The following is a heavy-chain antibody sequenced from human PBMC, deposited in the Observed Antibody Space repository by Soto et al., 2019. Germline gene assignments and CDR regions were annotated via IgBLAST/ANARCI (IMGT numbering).Heavy chain of an antibody. D-gene: IGHD4-17*01. Sequence: ASVKVSCKVSGYTLTELSMHWVRQAPGKGLEWMGGFDPEDGETIYAQKFQGRVTVTEDTSTDTAYMELSSLRSEDTAVYYCATGVNQTTVTNVFDYWGQGTLVTVSS. CDR3: ATGVNQTTVTNVFDY. J-gene: IGHJ4*02. CDR1: GYTLTELS. CDR2: FDPEDGET. V-gene: IGHV1-24*01.